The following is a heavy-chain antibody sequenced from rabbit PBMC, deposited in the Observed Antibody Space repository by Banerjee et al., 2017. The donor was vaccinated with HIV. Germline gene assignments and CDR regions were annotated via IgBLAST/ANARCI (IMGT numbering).Heavy chain of an antibody. D-gene: IGHD7-1*01. CDR1: GSDFSSNA. CDR3: ARDRDGDAGYGSLAL. V-gene: IGHV1S47*01. J-gene: IGHJ4*01. Sequence: QEQLVESGGGLVQPEGSLTLTCKASGSDFSSNAMCWVRQAPGKGLELIACIYSSNGDKWYASWVNGLFTISRSTSLNTVDLKMTSLTVADTATYFCARDRDGDAGYGSLALWGPGTLVTVS. CDR2: IYSSNGDK.